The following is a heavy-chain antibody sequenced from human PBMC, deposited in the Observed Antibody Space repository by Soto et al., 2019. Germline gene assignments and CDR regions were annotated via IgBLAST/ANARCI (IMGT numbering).Heavy chain of an antibody. Sequence: LSLTCTVSGISVSTSDYYWGWVRQPPGKGLDWIGNIYYSGSTFYNPSLRSRVTLSVDTSKNQFSLRLNSVTAADTAVYFCAGFVVPASRNSDFDYWGQGTLVTVSS. CDR2: IYYSGST. CDR1: GISVSTSDYY. V-gene: IGHV4-39*01. CDR3: AGFVVPASRNSDFDY. J-gene: IGHJ4*02. D-gene: IGHD2-15*01.